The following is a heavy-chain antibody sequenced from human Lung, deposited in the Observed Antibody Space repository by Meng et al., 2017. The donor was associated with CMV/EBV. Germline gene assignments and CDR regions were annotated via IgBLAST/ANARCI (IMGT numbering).Heavy chain of an antibody. CDR2: IDSSSTYI. CDR1: GFILSSYN. J-gene: IGHJ3*02. Sequence: GGSXRLXXVASGFILSSYNMNWVRQAPGKGLEWVSLIDSSSTYILYADSVKGRFTISRDNAKNSLYLQMNSLRAEDTAVYYCARAITVFGPVKNRLNAFDNWXQGTMVTVSS. CDR3: ARAITVFGPVKNRLNAFDN. V-gene: IGHV3-21*01. D-gene: IGHD3-3*01.